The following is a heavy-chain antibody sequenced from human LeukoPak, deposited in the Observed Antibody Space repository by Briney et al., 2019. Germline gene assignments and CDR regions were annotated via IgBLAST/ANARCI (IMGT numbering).Heavy chain of an antibody. CDR2: ISGSGGST. D-gene: IGHD2-2*01. V-gene: IGHV3-23*01. CDR3: AKDSMYCSSTSCYYFDY. CDR1: GFTFSSYA. J-gene: IGHJ4*02. Sequence: GGSLRLSCAASGFTFSSYAMSWVRQAPGKGLEWVSAISGSGGSTYYADSVKGRFTISRDNSKNTLYLQMNSLRAEDTAVYYCAKDSMYCSSTSCYYFDYWGQGTLVTVSS.